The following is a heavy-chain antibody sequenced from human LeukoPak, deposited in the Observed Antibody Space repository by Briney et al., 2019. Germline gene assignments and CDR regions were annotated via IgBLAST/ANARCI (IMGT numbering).Heavy chain of an antibody. Sequence: GASVKVSCKASGGTFSSYAISWVRQAPGQGLEWMGGIIPIFGTANYAQKFQGRVAITTDESTSTAYMELSSLRSEDTAVYYCASHYSNYGALYYYYYMDVWGKGTTVTVSS. V-gene: IGHV1-69*05. CDR1: GGTFSSYA. J-gene: IGHJ6*03. D-gene: IGHD4-11*01. CDR3: ASHYSNYGALYYYYYMDV. CDR2: IIPIFGTA.